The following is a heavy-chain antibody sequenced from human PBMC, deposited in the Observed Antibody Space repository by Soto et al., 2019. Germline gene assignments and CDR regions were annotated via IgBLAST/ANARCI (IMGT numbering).Heavy chain of an antibody. CDR3: ARSIVVVVAATFWFDP. Sequence: TLSLTCTVSGGSISSGGYYWSWIREHPGKGLEWIGYIYYSGSTYYNPSLKSRVTISVDTSKNQFSLKLRSVTAADTAVYYCARSIVVVVAATFWFDPWGQGTLVTVSS. CDR1: GGSISSGGYY. CDR2: IYYSGST. J-gene: IGHJ5*02. V-gene: IGHV4-31*03. D-gene: IGHD2-15*01.